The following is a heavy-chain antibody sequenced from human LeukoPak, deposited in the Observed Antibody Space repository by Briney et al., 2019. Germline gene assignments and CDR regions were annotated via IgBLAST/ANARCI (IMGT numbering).Heavy chain of an antibody. Sequence: GASVKVSCKASGYTFTDYYMHWVRQAPGQGLEWMGWINLNSRGTNYAQKFQGRVTMTRDTSISTAYMELSSLRSEDTAVYYCARVVTPRYCSTTSCYWKGWFDPWGQGTLVTVSS. V-gene: IGHV1-2*02. CDR1: GYTFTDYY. D-gene: IGHD2-2*01. CDR2: INLNSRGT. CDR3: ARVVTPRYCSTTSCYWKGWFDP. J-gene: IGHJ5*02.